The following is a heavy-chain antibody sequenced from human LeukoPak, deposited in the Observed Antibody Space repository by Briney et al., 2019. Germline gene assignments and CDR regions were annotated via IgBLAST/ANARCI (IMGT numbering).Heavy chain of an antibody. CDR2: ISYDGSNK. J-gene: IGHJ4*02. Sequence: HPGGSLRLSCAASGFTFSSYAMHWVRQAPGKGLEWVAVISYDGSNKYYADSVKGRFTISRDNSKNTLYLQMNSLRAEDTAVYYCAKSRKALYGEARYFDYWGQGTLVTVSS. CDR3: AKSRKALYGEARYFDY. CDR1: GFTFSSYA. D-gene: IGHD4-17*01. V-gene: IGHV3-30-3*02.